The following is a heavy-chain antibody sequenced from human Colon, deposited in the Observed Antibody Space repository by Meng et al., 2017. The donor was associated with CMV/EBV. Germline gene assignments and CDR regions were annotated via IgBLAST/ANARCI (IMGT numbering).Heavy chain of an antibody. D-gene: IGHD1-26*01. CDR2: IIPIFGTA. CDR3: ARDIDSAEGY. Sequence: QVALVESGAEVKKPGSSGKVSCKASGGPFSSYAISWVRQAPGQGLEWMGGIIPIFGTANYAQKFQGRVTITADESTSTAYMELSSLRSEDTAVYYCARDIDSAEGYWGQGTLVTVSS. J-gene: IGHJ4*02. CDR1: GGPFSSYA. V-gene: IGHV1-69*12.